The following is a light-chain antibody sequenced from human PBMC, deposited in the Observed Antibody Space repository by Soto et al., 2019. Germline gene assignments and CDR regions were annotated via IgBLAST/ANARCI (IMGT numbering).Light chain of an antibody. J-gene: IGKJ5*01. CDR2: GAS. Sequence: EIVLTQSPGTLSLSPGERATLSCRASHSVSSSYLAWYQQKPGQAPRLLIYGASSGATGIPDRFSGSGSGTDITLTISRLEPEDFAVYYCQQYGSSPPITFGQGTRLEIK. CDR1: HSVSSSY. V-gene: IGKV3-20*01. CDR3: QQYGSSPPIT.